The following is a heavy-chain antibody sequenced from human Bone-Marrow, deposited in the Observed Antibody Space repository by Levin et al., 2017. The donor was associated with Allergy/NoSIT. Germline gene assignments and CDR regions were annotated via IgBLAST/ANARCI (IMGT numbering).Heavy chain of an antibody. V-gene: IGHV1-69*13. CDR2: IIPLFGVP. J-gene: IGHJ4*02. CDR1: GGAFSTYA. Sequence: SVKVSCKASGGAFSTYAISWVRQAPGQGLEWMGGIIPLFGVPNYAQKFRDRLTITADESTSMAYMELSSVTSEDTAVYYCAFSLGDALYDFDYWGQGTLVTVSS. D-gene: IGHD2-21*02. CDR3: AFSLGDALYDFDY.